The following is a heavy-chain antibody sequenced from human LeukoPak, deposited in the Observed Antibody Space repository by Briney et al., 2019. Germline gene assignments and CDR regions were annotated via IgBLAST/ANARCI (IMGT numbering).Heavy chain of an antibody. J-gene: IGHJ4*02. CDR3: ARGAHASDY. Sequence: TGGSLRLSCAASGFTFSDYYMNWIRQTPGKGLEWLSYITTSSSYTNYADSVKGRFTISRDNAKNSLYLQMNSLRDEDTAVYYCARGAHASDYWGQGTLVTVSS. D-gene: IGHD1-26*01. V-gene: IGHV3-11*06. CDR2: ITTSSSYT. CDR1: GFTFSDYY.